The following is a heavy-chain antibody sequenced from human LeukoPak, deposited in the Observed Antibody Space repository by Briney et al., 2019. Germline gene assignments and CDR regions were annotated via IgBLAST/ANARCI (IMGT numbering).Heavy chain of an antibody. CDR3: ARLSGTVTHYYYYYYMDV. V-gene: IGHV4-39*07. Sequence: SETLSLTCTVSGGSISSSSYYWGWIRQPPGKGLEWIGEIYHSGSTNYNPSLKSRVTISVDKSKNQFSLKLSSVTAADTAVYYCARLSGTVTHYYYYYYMDVWGKGTTVTVSS. J-gene: IGHJ6*03. CDR2: IYHSGST. CDR1: GGSISSSSYY. D-gene: IGHD4-11*01.